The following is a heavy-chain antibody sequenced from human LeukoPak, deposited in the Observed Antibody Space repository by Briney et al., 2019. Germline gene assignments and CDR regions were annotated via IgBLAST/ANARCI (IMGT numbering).Heavy chain of an antibody. CDR2: ASYDGINK. J-gene: IGHJ4*02. CDR1: GFTVSTNY. V-gene: IGHV3-30*18. D-gene: IGHD6-19*01. CDR3: VKEAASGHYRTGDY. Sequence: GGSLRLSCAASGFTVSTNYMSWVRQAPGKGLEWVAVASYDGINKYYADSMKGRFTISRDNSKNTLYLQMNSLRPEDTAVYFCVKEAASGHYRTGDYWGQGTLVTVSS.